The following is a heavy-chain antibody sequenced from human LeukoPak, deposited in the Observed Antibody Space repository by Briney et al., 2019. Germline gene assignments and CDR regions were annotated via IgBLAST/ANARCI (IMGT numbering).Heavy chain of an antibody. J-gene: IGHJ3*02. V-gene: IGHV4-39*01. D-gene: IGHD3-16*01. Sequence: SETLSLTCTVSGGSISSSSYYWGWIRQPPGKGLEWIGSIYYSGSTYYNPSLKSRVTISVDTSKNQFSLKLSSVTAADTAVYYCARIPPWGGAFDIWGQGTMVTVSS. CDR3: ARIPPWGGAFDI. CDR1: GGSISSSSYY. CDR2: IYYSGST.